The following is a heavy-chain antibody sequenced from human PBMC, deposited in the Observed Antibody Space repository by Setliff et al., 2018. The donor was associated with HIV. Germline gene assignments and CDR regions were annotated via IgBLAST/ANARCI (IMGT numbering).Heavy chain of an antibody. CDR1: GDPINSGPYS. CDR3: ARRAGFSEGSGYWFY. J-gene: IGHJ4*02. D-gene: IGHD3-22*01. CDR2: ISYGGNT. Sequence: PSETLSLTCTVSGDPINSGPYSWGWIRQPPGKGLESIGSISYGGNTYYNPSLKSRVLISGDTSKNQFALKLSSVTAADTGVYYCARRAGFSEGSGYWFYWGQGTLVTVSS. V-gene: IGHV4-39*01.